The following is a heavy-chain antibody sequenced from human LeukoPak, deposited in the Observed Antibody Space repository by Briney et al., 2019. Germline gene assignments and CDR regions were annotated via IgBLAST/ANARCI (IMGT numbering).Heavy chain of an antibody. J-gene: IGHJ4*02. CDR2: ISAYSANT. CDR3: ASSVDTAMVGGY. CDR1: GYTFTSHG. Sequence: GASVKVSCKTSGYTFTSHGITWVRQAPGHGLEWMGWISAYSANTNYAQKFQGRVTMTTDTSTSTAYMELRSLRSDDTAVYYCASSVDTAMVGGYWGQGTLVTVSS. D-gene: IGHD5-18*01. V-gene: IGHV1-18*01.